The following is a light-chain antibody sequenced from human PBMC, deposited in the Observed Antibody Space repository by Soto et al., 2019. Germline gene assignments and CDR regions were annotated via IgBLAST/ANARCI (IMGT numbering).Light chain of an antibody. Sequence: DVVMTQSPLSLPVTLGQPASSSCRSSQSLVYSDGNTYLNGFQQRPGQSPRRLIYKVSNWDSGVTHRFSGSGSGTDFTLKNSSAEAESVRVYYCVQGSHWPRTFGQGTKVDIK. CDR3: VQGSHWPRT. J-gene: IGKJ1*01. CDR2: KVS. V-gene: IGKV2D-30*01. CDR1: QSLVYSDGNTY.